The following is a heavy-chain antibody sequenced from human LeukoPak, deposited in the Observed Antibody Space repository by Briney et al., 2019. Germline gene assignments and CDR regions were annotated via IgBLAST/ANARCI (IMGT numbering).Heavy chain of an antibody. CDR2: IYHSGST. V-gene: IGHV4-30-2*01. Sequence: SQTLSLTCAVSGGSFSSGGYSWSWIRQPPGKGLEWIGYIYHSGSTYYNPSLKSRVTISVDRSKNQFSLKLSSVTAADTAVYYCARAHLVVGAKAAYFDYWGQGTLVTVSS. CDR3: ARAHLVVGAKAAYFDY. D-gene: IGHD1-26*01. J-gene: IGHJ4*02. CDR1: GGSFSSGGYS.